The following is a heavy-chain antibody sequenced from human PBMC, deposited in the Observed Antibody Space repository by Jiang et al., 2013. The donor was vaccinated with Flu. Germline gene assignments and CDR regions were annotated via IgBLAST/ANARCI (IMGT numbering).Heavy chain of an antibody. CDR2: TYYRSTWYT. V-gene: IGHV6-1*01. CDR1: GDSVSSNNAA. D-gene: IGHD5/OR15-5a*01. CDR3: ARASTWTKFLDF. Sequence: QTLSLTCAISGDSVSSNNAAWNWIRQSPSRGLEWLGRTYYRSTWYTNYALSLKGRITINADTSKNQFSLQLDSVTPEDTAVYYRARASTWTKFLDFWGQGALVTVSS. J-gene: IGHJ4*02.